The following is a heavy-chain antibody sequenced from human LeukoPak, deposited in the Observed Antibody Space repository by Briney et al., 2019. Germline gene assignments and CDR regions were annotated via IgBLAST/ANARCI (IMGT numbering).Heavy chain of an antibody. J-gene: IGHJ5*01. CDR2: ISHSGST. Sequence: SETLSLTCAVYGGSFSGYYWSWIRQPPGKGLEWIGYISHSGSTNYNPSLKSRVTISLDASKNQFSLKLSSVTAADTAVYFCARSPSGYRFDYWGQRTLVTVSS. CDR3: ARSPSGYRFDY. D-gene: IGHD3-22*01. CDR1: GGSFSGYY. V-gene: IGHV4-34*11.